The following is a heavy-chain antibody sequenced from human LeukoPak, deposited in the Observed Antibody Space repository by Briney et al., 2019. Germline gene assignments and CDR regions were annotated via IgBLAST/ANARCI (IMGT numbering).Heavy chain of an antibody. CDR1: GYTFTNYY. J-gene: IGHJ5*02. V-gene: IGHV1-69*13. D-gene: IGHD2-2*01. Sequence: RASVKVSCKASGYTFTNYYIHWVRQAPGQGLEWMGGIIPIFGIANYAQKFQGRVTITADESTSTAYMELSSLRSEDTAVYYCARDTRHRYCSSSSCYRGWFDPWGQGTLVTVSS. CDR3: ARDTRHRYCSSSSCYRGWFDP. CDR2: IIPIFGIA.